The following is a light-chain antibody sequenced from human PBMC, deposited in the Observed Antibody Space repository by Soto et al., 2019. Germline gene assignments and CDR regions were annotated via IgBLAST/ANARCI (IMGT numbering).Light chain of an antibody. CDR3: CSYAGSYTYWV. CDR2: DVS. J-gene: IGLJ3*02. Sequence: QSVLTQPRSVSGSPGQSVTISCTGTSSDVGGYNYVSWYQQHPGKAPKLMIYDVSKRPSGVPDRFSGSKSGNTASLTISGLQAEDEADYYCCSYAGSYTYWVFSGGTQLTVL. CDR1: SSDVGGYNY. V-gene: IGLV2-11*01.